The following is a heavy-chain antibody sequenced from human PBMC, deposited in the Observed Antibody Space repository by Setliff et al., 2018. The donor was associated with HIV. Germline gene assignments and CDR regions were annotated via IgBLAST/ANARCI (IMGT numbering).Heavy chain of an antibody. D-gene: IGHD3-10*01. V-gene: IGHV3-53*01. Sequence: GSLRLSCAASGFTVSSNYMSWVRQAPGKGLEWVSVIYSGGTTYFADSVKGRFTISRDNSKNTLYLQMNSLRADDTAVYYCARDTRFEFGELLFRQDYFGYWGQGALVTVSS. CDR3: ARDTRFEFGELLFRQDYFGY. J-gene: IGHJ4*02. CDR2: IYSGGTT. CDR1: GFTVSSNY.